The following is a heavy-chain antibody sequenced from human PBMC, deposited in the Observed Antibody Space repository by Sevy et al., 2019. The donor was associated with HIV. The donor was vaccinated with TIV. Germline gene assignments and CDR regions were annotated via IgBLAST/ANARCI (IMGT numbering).Heavy chain of an antibody. CDR1: GFTFSSHG. CDR3: ARDRDYSNYLPDY. J-gene: IGHJ4*02. V-gene: IGHV3-33*01. D-gene: IGHD4-4*01. CDR2: IWYDGGNK. Sequence: GGSLRLSCAASGFTFSSHGMHWVRQAPGKGLEWVAVIWYDGGNKYYANSVKGRFTISRDNSKSTLFLQINSLRAEDTAVYFCARDRDYSNYLPDYWGQGTLVTVSS.